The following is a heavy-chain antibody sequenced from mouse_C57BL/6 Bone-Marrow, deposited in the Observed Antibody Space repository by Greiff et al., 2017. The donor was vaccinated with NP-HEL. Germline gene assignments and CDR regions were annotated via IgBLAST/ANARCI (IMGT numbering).Heavy chain of an antibody. J-gene: IGHJ1*03. Sequence: EVQVVESGGGLVQPGGSLKLSCAASGFTFSDYGMAWVRQAPRKGPGWVAFISNLAYSIYYADTVTGRFTISRENAKNTLYLEMSSLRSEDTAMYYCARRGYGSSSGYFDVWGTGTTVTVSS. D-gene: IGHD1-1*01. CDR3: ARRGYGSSSGYFDV. V-gene: IGHV5-15*04. CDR2: ISNLAYSI. CDR1: GFTFSDYG.